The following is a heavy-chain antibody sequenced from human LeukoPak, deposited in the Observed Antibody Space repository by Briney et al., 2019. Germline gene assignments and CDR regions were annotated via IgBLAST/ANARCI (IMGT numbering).Heavy chain of an antibody. Sequence: SETLSLTCTVSGGSISSYYWSWIRQPPGKGLEWIGYIYYSGSTNYNPSLKSRVTISVDTSKNQFSLKLSSVTAADTAVYYCASEPGGLVLGYFDYWGQGTLVTVSS. CDR1: GGSISSYY. CDR3: ASEPGGLVLGYFDY. CDR2: IYYSGST. J-gene: IGHJ4*02. V-gene: IGHV4-59*12. D-gene: IGHD6-6*01.